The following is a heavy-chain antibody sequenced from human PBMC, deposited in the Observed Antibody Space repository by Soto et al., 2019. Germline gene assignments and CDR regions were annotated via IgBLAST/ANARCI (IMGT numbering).Heavy chain of an antibody. D-gene: IGHD6-25*01. J-gene: IGHJ4*02. CDR2: VKQDGSHS. CDR1: VFSLIMYC. CDR3: VRDGSSGWQFES. V-gene: IGHV3-7*01. Sequence: GGSXRLSCESSVFSLIMYCIGWIRQAPGKGLGWVANVKQDGSHSYLVDSVNGRLTMSRYNAKNSLFLQMNRLRAEDTAVYYCVRDGSSGWQFESWGQGTLVTVSS.